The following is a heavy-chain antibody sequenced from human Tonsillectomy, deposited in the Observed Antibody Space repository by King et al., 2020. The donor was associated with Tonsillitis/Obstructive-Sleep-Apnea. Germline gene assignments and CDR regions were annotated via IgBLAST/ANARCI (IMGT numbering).Heavy chain of an antibody. V-gene: IGHV4-39*01. CDR3: AGHPYYYDSNGYYNWFDP. CDR1: GGSISSSNNY. J-gene: IGHJ5*02. D-gene: IGHD3-22*01. Sequence: QLQESGPGLVKPSETLSLTCTVSGGSISSSNNYWGWIRQPPGKGLEWIGSIYYSGSTYYNPSLKSRVTISVETSKKQISLKLTSVTAADTAVYYCAGHPYYYDSNGYYNWFDPWGQGTLVTVSS. CDR2: IYYSGST.